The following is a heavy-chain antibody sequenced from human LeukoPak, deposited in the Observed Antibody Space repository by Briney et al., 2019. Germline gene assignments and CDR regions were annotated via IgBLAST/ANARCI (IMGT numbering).Heavy chain of an antibody. CDR1: GFTFSSYW. V-gene: IGHV3-74*01. CDR3: ARVPTVRGEDWYYYYIDV. CDR2: INSDGSST. Sequence: GGSLRLTCAASGFTFSSYWMHWVRQAPGKGLVGISRINSDGSSTSYADSVKGRFTISRDNAKNTLYLQMNSLRADDTAVYYCARVPTVRGEDWYYYYIDVWGKGTTVTVSS. D-gene: IGHD3-10*01. J-gene: IGHJ6*03.